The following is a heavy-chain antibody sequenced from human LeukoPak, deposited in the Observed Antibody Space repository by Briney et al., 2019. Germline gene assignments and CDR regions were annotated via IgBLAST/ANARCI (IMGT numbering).Heavy chain of an antibody. Sequence: ASVKVSCKASGYTFTGYYMHWVRQAPGQGLEWMGWINPNSGGTNYAQKFQGRVTMTRDTSISTAYMELSRLRSDDTAVYYCARGTWSSGYYYVYYFGYWGQGTLVTVSS. CDR3: ARGTWSSGYYYVYYFGY. D-gene: IGHD3-22*01. J-gene: IGHJ4*02. V-gene: IGHV1-2*02. CDR1: GYTFTGYY. CDR2: INPNSGGT.